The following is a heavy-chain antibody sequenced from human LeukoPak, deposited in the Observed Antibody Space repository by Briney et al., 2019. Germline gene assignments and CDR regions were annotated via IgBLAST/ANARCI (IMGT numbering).Heavy chain of an antibody. CDR2: IHHSGTT. V-gene: IGHV4-38-2*02. D-gene: IGHD6-19*01. CDR3: ARDLGSGWSPGY. CDR1: GYSIDSGYF. Sequence: SETLSLTCIVSGYSIDSGYFWGWIRQPPGKGLGWIGNIHHSGTTYYNPSLKSRVTISVDTSKNQFSLNLSSVTAADTAFYYCARDLGSGWSPGYWGQGTLVTVSS. J-gene: IGHJ4*02.